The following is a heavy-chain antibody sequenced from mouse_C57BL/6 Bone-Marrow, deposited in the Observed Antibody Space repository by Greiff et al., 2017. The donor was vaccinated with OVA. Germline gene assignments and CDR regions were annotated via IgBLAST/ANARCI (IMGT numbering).Heavy chain of an antibody. Sequence: EVQLQQSGPVLVKPGASVKMSCKASGYTFTDYYMNWVKQSHGKSLEWIGVINPYNGGTSYNQKFKGKATLTVDKSSSTAYMELNSLTSEDSAVYYCARVSITTVVRGEYYAMDYWGQGTSVTVSS. V-gene: IGHV1-19*01. CDR1: GYTFTDYY. J-gene: IGHJ4*01. CDR3: ARVSITTVVRGEYYAMDY. CDR2: INPYNGGT. D-gene: IGHD1-1*01.